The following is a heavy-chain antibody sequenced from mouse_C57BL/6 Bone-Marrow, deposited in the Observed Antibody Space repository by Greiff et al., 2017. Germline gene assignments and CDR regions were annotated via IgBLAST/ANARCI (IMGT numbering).Heavy chain of an antibody. CDR2: IDPETGGT. CDR1: GYTFTDYE. Sequence: VKVVESGAELVRPGASVTLSCKASGYTFTDYEMHWVKQTPVHGLEWIGAIDPETGGTAYNQKFKGKAILTADKSSSTAYMALRSLTSEDSAVYYCTRPHWAAWFAYWGQGTLVTVSA. J-gene: IGHJ3*01. V-gene: IGHV1-15*01. CDR3: TRPHWAAWFAY. D-gene: IGHD4-1*01.